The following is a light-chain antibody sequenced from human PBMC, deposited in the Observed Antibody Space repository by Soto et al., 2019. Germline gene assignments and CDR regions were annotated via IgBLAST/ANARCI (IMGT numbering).Light chain of an antibody. CDR3: QQYDGSPLS. CDR2: GAS. CDR1: QSLSINS. V-gene: IGKV3-20*01. Sequence: IVLAQTPETLSLSPGGRATRSCRASQSLSINSLAWYQQKPGQSPRLLVYGASTRDTGIPDRFRGSGSGTDFALTIISLEPEDFAMYYCQQYDGSPLSFAPGTKVDIK. J-gene: IGKJ3*01.